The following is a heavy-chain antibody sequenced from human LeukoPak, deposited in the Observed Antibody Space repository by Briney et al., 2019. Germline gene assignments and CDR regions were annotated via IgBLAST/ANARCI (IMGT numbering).Heavy chain of an antibody. CDR3: ASLPLTGHRNYYYYGMDV. V-gene: IGHV4-59*08. J-gene: IGHJ6*02. Sequence: SETLSLTCTVSGGSISSHYWSWIRQPPGKGLEWIGYIYYSGSTNYNPSLKSRVTISVDTSKNQFSLKLSSVTAADTAVYYCASLPLTGHRNYYYYGMDVWGQGTTVTVSS. CDR1: GGSISSHY. CDR2: IYYSGST. D-gene: IGHD3-9*01.